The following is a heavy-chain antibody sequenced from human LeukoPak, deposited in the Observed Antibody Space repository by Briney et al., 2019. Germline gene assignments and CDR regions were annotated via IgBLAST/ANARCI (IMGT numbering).Heavy chain of an antibody. Sequence: GGSLRLSCAASGFTFSTYGMGWVRQAPGKGLEWVSAISGSGGSTYYADSVKGRFTISRDNSKNTLYLQMNSLRAEDTAVYYCAKGEGYSYGYFDYWGQGTLVTVSS. CDR2: ISGSGGST. V-gene: IGHV3-23*01. CDR1: GFTFSTYG. CDR3: AKGEGYSYGYFDY. D-gene: IGHD5-18*01. J-gene: IGHJ4*02.